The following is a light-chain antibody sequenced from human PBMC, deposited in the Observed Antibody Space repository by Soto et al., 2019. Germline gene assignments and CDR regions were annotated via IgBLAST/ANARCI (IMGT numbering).Light chain of an antibody. V-gene: IGKV1-5*03. CDR1: ESISSW. CDR2: KAS. J-gene: IGKJ1*01. CDR3: QQCSTSPWT. Sequence: DIQMTQSPPTLSASVGDSVTITCRASESISSWLAWYQQKPGKAPRLLIYKASSLESGVPSRFNGSGSGTEFTLTISSLQPDDFATYYCQQCSTSPWTFGQGTKV.